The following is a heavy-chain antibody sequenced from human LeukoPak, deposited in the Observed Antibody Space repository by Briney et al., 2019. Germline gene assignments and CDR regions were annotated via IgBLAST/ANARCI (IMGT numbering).Heavy chain of an antibody. V-gene: IGHV3-21*01. J-gene: IGHJ6*03. CDR1: GFTFSNYN. D-gene: IGHD1-26*01. CDR3: ARDPYSGNYGNYYYYYMDV. Sequence: GGTLRLSCAASGFTFSNYNMNWVRQAPGKGLEWVSSITSTSSYIYYADSVKGRFTISRDNAKNSLYLQMNSLRAEDTALYFCARDPYSGNYGNYYYYYMDVWGKGTTVTISS. CDR2: ITSTSSYI.